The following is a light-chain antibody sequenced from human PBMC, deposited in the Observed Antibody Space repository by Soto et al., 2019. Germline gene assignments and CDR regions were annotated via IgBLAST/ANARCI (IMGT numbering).Light chain of an antibody. V-gene: IGKV3-20*01. CDR3: QQYGSSPLLT. CDR2: GAS. Sequence: ESVLTQSPGTLSLSPGERATLSCRASQSVSSSYLAWYQQKPGQAPRLLIYGASSRATGIPDRFSGSGSGTDFTLTISRLEPEDFAVYYCQQYGSSPLLTFGGGTKVEI. CDR1: QSVSSSY. J-gene: IGKJ4*01.